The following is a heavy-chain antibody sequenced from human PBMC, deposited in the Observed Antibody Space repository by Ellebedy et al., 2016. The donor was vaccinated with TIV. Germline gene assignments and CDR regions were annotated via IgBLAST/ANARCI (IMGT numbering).Heavy chain of an antibody. V-gene: IGHV3-30*03. D-gene: IGHD3-10*01. CDR3: AREIHVAGDY. J-gene: IGHJ4*02. CDR2: ISKDGGYQ. Sequence: GESLKISXAASGFTFSGNAMHWVRQAPGKGLEWVAVISKDGGYQSYADSVKGRFTISRDNSKNTLYLQMYSLRPEDTAVYYCAREIHVAGDYWGQGTLVTVSS. CDR1: GFTFSGNA.